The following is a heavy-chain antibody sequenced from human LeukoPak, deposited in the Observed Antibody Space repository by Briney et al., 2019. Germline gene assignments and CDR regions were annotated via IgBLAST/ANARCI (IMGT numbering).Heavy chain of an antibody. CDR2: INHSGRT. CDR1: GGSLSGYY. J-gene: IGHJ6*02. V-gene: IGHV4-34*01. CDR3: ARAADYYYGMDV. Sequence: SETLSLTCAVYGGSLSGYYWSWLRQPPGKGLEWIGEINHSGRTNYNPSLKSRVTRSVDRSKNQFSLMLISVAAADTAVYYGARAADYYYGMDVWGQGTTVTVSS.